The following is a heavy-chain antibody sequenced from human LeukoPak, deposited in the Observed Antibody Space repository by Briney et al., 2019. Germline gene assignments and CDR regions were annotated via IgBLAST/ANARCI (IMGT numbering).Heavy chain of an antibody. CDR1: GFTFSSYA. Sequence: AGGSLRLSCAASGFTFSSYAMHWVRQAPGKGLEWVAFIWYDGSIKYYADSVKGRFTISRDNSKNSLFLQMNSLRAEDTAVYYCARDWYTAERWTIYYSYYIDVWGKGTTVTVSS. CDR3: ARDWYTAERWTIYYSYYIDV. CDR2: IWYDGSIK. V-gene: IGHV3-33*01. J-gene: IGHJ6*03. D-gene: IGHD4-23*01.